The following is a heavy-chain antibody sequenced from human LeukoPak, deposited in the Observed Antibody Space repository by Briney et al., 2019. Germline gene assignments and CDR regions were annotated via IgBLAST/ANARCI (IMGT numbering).Heavy chain of an antibody. J-gene: IGHJ4*02. Sequence: GGSLRLSCAASGFTFSSYWMSWVRQAPGKGLEWVANIKQDGSEKYYVDSVKGRFTISRDNAKNTLYLQMNSLRVEDTAVYYCAKDSTYYTGSGSYYSPLDFWGQGALVTVSS. D-gene: IGHD3-10*01. CDR1: GFTFSSYW. CDR3: AKDSTYYTGSGSYYSPLDF. CDR2: IKQDGSEK. V-gene: IGHV3-7*03.